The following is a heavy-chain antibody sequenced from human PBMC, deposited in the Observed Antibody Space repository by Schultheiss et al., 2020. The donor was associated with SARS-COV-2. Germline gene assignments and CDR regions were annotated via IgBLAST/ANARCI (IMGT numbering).Heavy chain of an antibody. Sequence: GGSLRLSCTASGFTFGDYAMSWVRQAPGKGLEWVAVIWYDGSNKYYADSVKGRFTISRDNSKNTLYLQMNSLRAEDTAVYYCARERVGRDYFDYWGQGTLVTVSS. J-gene: IGHJ4*02. V-gene: IGHV3-33*01. CDR3: ARERVGRDYFDY. CDR1: GFTFGDYA. D-gene: IGHD1-1*01. CDR2: IWYDGSNK.